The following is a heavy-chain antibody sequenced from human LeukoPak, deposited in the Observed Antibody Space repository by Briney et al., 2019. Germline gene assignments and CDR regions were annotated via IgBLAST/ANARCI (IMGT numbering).Heavy chain of an antibody. Sequence: SQTLSLTCTVSGGSISSGGYYWSWIRQHPGKGLEWIGYIYYSGSTYYNPSLKSRVTISVDTSKNQFSLKLSSVTAADTAVHYCARGSLVPAAILYYYYGMDVWGQGTTVTVSS. CDR2: IYYSGST. CDR3: ARGSLVPAAILYYYYGMDV. CDR1: GGSISSGGYY. D-gene: IGHD2-2*01. J-gene: IGHJ6*02. V-gene: IGHV4-31*03.